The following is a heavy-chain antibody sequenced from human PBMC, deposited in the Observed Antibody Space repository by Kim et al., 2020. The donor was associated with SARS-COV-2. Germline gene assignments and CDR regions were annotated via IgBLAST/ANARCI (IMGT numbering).Heavy chain of an antibody. V-gene: IGHV3-23*01. D-gene: IGHD2-21*02. Sequence: EDAGKGRFTIYRDNAKNTLYLQMNSLRAEDTAVFYCAKTRGGGDWTHFDYWGQGTLVTVSS. J-gene: IGHJ4*02. CDR3: AKTRGGGDWTHFDY.